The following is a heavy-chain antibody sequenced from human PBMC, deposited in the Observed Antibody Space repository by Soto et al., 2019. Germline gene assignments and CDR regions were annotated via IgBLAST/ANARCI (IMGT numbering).Heavy chain of an antibody. V-gene: IGHV1-18*01. CDR3: ARDPSIVGASALDY. J-gene: IGHJ4*02. CDR2: SSAYNGNT. Sequence: GASVKVSCKASGYTFSSYGVSWVRQAPGQGLEWMGWSSAYNGNTNYAQKVQGRVTMTTDTSTSTAYMELMSLRSDDTAVYYCARDPSIVGASALDYWGQGTLVTVSS. CDR1: GYTFSSYG. D-gene: IGHD1-26*01.